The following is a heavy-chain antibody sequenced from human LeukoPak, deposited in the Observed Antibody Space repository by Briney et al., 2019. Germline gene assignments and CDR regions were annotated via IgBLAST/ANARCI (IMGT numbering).Heavy chain of an antibody. CDR1: GFTFSSYG. Sequence: GGSLRLSCAASGFTFSSYGMHWVRQAPAKGQEWVAVIWYDGSNKYYADSVKGRFTISRDNSKNTLYLQMNSLRAEDTAVYYCARGPHSIYDSSGYYLLPRLDYWGQGTLVTVSS. CDR3: ARGPHSIYDSSGYYLLPRLDY. J-gene: IGHJ4*02. CDR2: IWYDGSNK. V-gene: IGHV3-33*01. D-gene: IGHD3-22*01.